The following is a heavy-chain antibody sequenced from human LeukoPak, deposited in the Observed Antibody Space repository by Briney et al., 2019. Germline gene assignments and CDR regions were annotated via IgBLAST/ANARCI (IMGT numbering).Heavy chain of an antibody. J-gene: IGHJ4*02. D-gene: IGHD6-19*01. Sequence: PSETLSLTCAVYRGSFSGYYWSWIRQPPGKGLEWIGEINHSGSTNYNPSLKSRVTISVDTSKNQFSLKLSSVTAADTAVYYCARGVAVAGTYFDYWGQGTLVTVSS. CDR2: INHSGST. CDR1: RGSFSGYY. V-gene: IGHV4-34*01. CDR3: ARGVAVAGTYFDY.